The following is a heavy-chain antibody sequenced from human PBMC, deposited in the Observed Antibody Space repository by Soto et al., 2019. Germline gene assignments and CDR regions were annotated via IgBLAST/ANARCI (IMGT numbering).Heavy chain of an antibody. D-gene: IGHD2-8*01. CDR1: GYTFTSYA. CDR2: ISAGNGNT. V-gene: IGHV1-3*01. Sequence: ASVKVSCKASGYTFTSYAMHWVRQAPGQRLEWMGWISAGNGNTKYSQKFQGRVTITRDTSASTAYMELSGLRSEDTAVYYCARNRRRHCTNAVCFSYYYYSHMDVWGQGTTVTVSS. J-gene: IGHJ6*03. CDR3: ARNRRRHCTNAVCFSYYYYSHMDV.